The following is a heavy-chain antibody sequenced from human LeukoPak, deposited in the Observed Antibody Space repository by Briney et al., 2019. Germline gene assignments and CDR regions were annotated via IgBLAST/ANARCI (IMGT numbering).Heavy chain of an antibody. CDR1: GYTFTSYG. CDR2: ISAYNGNT. Sequence: ASVKVSCRASGYTFTSYGISWVRQAPGQGLEWMGWISAYNGNTNYAQKLQGRVTMTTDTSTSTAYMELRSLRSDDTAVYYCARDQVREYYYDSSGYYRTNLDYWGQGTLVTVSS. CDR3: ARDQVREYYYDSSGYYRTNLDY. V-gene: IGHV1-18*01. D-gene: IGHD3-22*01. J-gene: IGHJ4*02.